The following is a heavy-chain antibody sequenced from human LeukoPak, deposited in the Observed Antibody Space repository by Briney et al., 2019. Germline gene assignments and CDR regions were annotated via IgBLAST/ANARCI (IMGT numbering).Heavy chain of an antibody. Sequence: SGPTLVKPTQTLTLTCTFSGFSLSTSGVGVGWIRQPPGKALEWLALIYWDDDKRYSPSLKSRLTITKDTSKNQVVLTMTNMDPVDTATYYCAHSDSYSNSPDPRYYYYYMDVWGKGTTVTVSS. CDR2: IYWDDDK. CDR1: GFSLSTSGVG. J-gene: IGHJ6*03. D-gene: IGHD4-11*01. CDR3: AHSDSYSNSPDPRYYYYYMDV. V-gene: IGHV2-5*02.